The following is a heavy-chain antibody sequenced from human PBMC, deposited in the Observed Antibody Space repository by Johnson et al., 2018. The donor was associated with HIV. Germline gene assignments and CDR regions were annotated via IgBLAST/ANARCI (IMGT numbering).Heavy chain of an antibody. CDR3: AKLTGGGGYDAFDI. CDR1: GFTFSSYG. D-gene: IGHD1-20*01. V-gene: IGHV3-30*18. J-gene: IGHJ3*02. Sequence: VHLVESGGGVVQPGRSLRLSCAASGFTFSSYGMHWVRQAPGKGLEWVAVISYDGSNKYYADSVKGRFTISRDNSKNTLYLQMNSLRAEDTAVYYCAKLTGGGGYDAFDIWCQGTMVTVSS. CDR2: ISYDGSNK.